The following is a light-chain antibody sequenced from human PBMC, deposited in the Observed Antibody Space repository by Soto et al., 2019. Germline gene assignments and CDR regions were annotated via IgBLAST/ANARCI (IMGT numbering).Light chain of an antibody. CDR1: QSVSSY. Sequence: EIVLTQSPGTLSLSPGERATLSCRASQSVSSYLAWYQQKPDQAPRLLIYDASNRATGIPARFSGSGSGTDFTLTISSLEPEDFGVYYCLQRSNWPLTFGGGTKVDIK. CDR3: LQRSNWPLT. CDR2: DAS. J-gene: IGKJ4*01. V-gene: IGKV3-11*01.